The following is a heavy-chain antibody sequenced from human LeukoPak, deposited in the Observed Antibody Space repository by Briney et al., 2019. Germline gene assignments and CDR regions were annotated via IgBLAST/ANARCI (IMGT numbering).Heavy chain of an antibody. Sequence: SETLSLTCTVSGGSISSSSYYWGWIRQPPGKGLEWIGSIYYSGSTYYNPSLKSRVTISVDTSKNQFSLKLSSVTAADTAVYYCAREPIHRHQWRIQLWFPRWFDPWAREPWSPSPQ. CDR3: AREPIHRHQWRIQLWFPRWFDP. CDR1: GGSISSSSYY. J-gene: IGHJ5*02. D-gene: IGHD5-18*01. V-gene: IGHV4-39*07. CDR2: IYYSGST.